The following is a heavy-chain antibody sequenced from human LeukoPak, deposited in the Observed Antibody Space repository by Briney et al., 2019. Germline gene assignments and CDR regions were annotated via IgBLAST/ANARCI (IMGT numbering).Heavy chain of an antibody. CDR2: ISAYNGNT. CDR1: GYTFTSYG. V-gene: IGHV1-18*01. Sequence: ASVKVSCKASGYTFTSYGISWVRQAPGQGLEWMGWISAYNGNTNYAQKLQGRVTMTTDTSTSTAYMELRSLRSDDTAVYYCARGVDKGPYYYYYYMDVWGKGTTVTVS. CDR3: ARGVDKGPYYYYYYMDV. D-gene: IGHD5-12*01. J-gene: IGHJ6*03.